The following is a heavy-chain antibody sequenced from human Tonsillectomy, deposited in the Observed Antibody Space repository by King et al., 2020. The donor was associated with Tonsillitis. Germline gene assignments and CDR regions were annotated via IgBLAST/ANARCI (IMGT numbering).Heavy chain of an antibody. Sequence: VQLVESGGAWVQPGGSLRLSCAASGFAFSSYAMSWVRQAPGKGPEWGSAITDSGSKTYYADSVEGRLTISRYNSKNTLYLQMNSLRAEDTAIYYCARGSWGVGPYYGMDVWGRGTTVTVSS. J-gene: IGHJ6*02. D-gene: IGHD1-26*01. CDR2: ITDSGSKT. CDR1: GFAFSSYA. V-gene: IGHV3-23*04. CDR3: ARGSWGVGPYYGMDV.